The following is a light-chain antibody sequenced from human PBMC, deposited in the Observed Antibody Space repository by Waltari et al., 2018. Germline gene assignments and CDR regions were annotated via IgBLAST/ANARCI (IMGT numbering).Light chain of an antibody. J-gene: IGLJ3*02. CDR3: AAWDDSLNGPV. Sequence: QSVLTQPPSASGTPGQRVTISCSGSSSNIGSNTVNWYQQLPGTAPKLLIYSKNQRPSGVPDRCSGSKSGTSASLAISGLQSEDEADYYCAAWDDSLNGPVFGGGTKLTVL. V-gene: IGLV1-44*01. CDR2: SKN. CDR1: SSNIGSNT.